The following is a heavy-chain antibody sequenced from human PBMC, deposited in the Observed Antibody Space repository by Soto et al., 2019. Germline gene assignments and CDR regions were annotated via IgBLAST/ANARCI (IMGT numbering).Heavy chain of an antibody. CDR1: GGTFSSYA. CDR2: IIPIFGTA. J-gene: IGHJ4*02. D-gene: IGHD1-26*01. Sequence: QVQLVHSGAEVKKPGSSVKVSCKSSGGTFSSYAISWVRHAPGHGLEWMGVIIPIFGTANYAQKLQGRVTITADKSTTTAYMELSSLRSEYTAGYYCASCRGELLRSNSFDYWGQGTLVTVSS. CDR3: ASCRGELLRSNSFDY. V-gene: IGHV1-69*06.